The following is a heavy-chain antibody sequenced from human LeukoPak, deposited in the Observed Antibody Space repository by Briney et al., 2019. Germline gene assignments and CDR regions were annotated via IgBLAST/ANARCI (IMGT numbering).Heavy chain of an antibody. CDR1: GGSFSGYY. D-gene: IGHD2-8*01. J-gene: IGHJ4*02. CDR2: INHSGST. V-gene: IGHV4-34*01. Sequence: SETLSLTCAVYGGSFSGYYWSWIRQPPGKGLEWIGEINHSGSTNYNPSLKSRVTISVDTSKNQFSLKLSSVTAADTAVYYCARSGDLGYCTNGVCSLDYWGQGTLVTVSS. CDR3: ARSGDLGYCTNGVCSLDY.